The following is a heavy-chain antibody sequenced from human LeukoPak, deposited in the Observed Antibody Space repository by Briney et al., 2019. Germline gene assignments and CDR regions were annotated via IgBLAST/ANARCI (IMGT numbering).Heavy chain of an antibody. CDR1: GGSISSYY. Sequence: SETLSLTCTVSGGSISSYYWSWIRQPPGKGLEWIGYIYYSGSTNYNPSLKSRVTISVDTSKNQFSLRLSSVTAADTAVYYCASNVDTTLVGLYWYFDLWGRGTLVTVSS. J-gene: IGHJ2*01. CDR3: ASNVDTTLVGLYWYFDL. V-gene: IGHV4-59*01. D-gene: IGHD5-18*01. CDR2: IYYSGST.